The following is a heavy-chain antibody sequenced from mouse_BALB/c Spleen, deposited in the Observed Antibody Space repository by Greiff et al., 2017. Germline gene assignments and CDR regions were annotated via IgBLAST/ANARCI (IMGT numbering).Heavy chain of an antibody. Sequence: VQLKQSGPELLKPGASVKMSCKASGYTFTSYVMHWVKQKPGQGLEWIGYINPYNDGTKFNEKFKGKASLTSDKSSSTAYMELSSLTSEDSAVYYCARDGYYGGYYAMDYWGQGTSVTVSS. CDR3: ARDGYYGGYYAMDY. V-gene: IGHV1-14*01. D-gene: IGHD2-3*01. CDR2: INPYNDGT. CDR1: GYTFTSYV. J-gene: IGHJ4*01.